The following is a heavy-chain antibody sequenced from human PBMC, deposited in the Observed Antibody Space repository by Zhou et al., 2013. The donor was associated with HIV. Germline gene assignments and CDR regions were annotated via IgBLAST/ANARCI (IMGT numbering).Heavy chain of an antibody. D-gene: IGHD1-1*01. CDR1: GFTFDDYA. J-gene: IGHJ3*01. CDR2: ISWNSSNI. CDR3: ARDLNWIYDVFDL. V-gene: IGHV3-9*01. Sequence: EVQLVESGGGLVQPGRSLRLSCAASGFTFDDYAMHWVRQAPGKGLEWVSSISWNSSNIGYADSVKGRFTISRDNAKNSLYLQMNNLRAEDTAVYYCARDLNWIYDVFDLWGQGTLVTVSS.